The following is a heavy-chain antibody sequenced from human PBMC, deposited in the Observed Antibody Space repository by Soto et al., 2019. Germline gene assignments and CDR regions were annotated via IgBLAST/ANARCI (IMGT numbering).Heavy chain of an antibody. CDR1: GYTFTYYY. V-gene: IGHV1-46*01. CDR2: INPSGGSA. CDR3: AREYSGNYPYIDF. J-gene: IGHJ4*02. Sequence: ASVKVSCKASGYTFTYYYIHWVRQAPGQGLEWMGIINPSGGSASHAQKLQGRVTMTRDTSTSTVYMELSSLTSEDTAVYYCAREYSGNYPYIDFWGQGTLVTVSS. D-gene: IGHD1-26*01.